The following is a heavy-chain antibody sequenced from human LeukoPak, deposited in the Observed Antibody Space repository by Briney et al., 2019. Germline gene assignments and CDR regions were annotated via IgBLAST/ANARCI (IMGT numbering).Heavy chain of an antibody. D-gene: IGHD2-2*01. V-gene: IGHV1-69*13. CDR1: GGTFSSYA. CDR2: IIPIFGTA. Sequence: ASVKVSCKASGGTFSSYAISWVRQAPGQGLEWMGGIIPIFGTANYAQKFQGRVTITADESTSTAYMELSSLRSEDTAVYYCARALGYCSSTSCHDYYMDVWGKGTTVTVSS. J-gene: IGHJ6*03. CDR3: ARALGYCSSTSCHDYYMDV.